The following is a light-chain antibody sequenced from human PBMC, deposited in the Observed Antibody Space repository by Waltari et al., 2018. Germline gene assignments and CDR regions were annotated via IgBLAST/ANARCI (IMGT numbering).Light chain of an antibody. Sequence: QSALTQPASVSGSPGQSITISCTGTSNDIGSYNLVSWYQQHPGKAPTLIIFEVAKRPSGVYRGFAGSKSGNIASLTISGLQAEDEADYYCCSYAGSSTFDVFGTGTKVTV. CDR1: SNDIGSYNL. J-gene: IGLJ1*01. CDR3: CSYAGSSTFDV. CDR2: EVA. V-gene: IGLV2-23*02.